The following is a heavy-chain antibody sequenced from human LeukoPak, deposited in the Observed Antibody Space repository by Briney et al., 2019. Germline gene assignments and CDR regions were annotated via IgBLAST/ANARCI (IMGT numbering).Heavy chain of an antibody. CDR3: ARGRDRGVIIGAFDI. CDR2: IYTSGST. CDR1: GGSISSGSYY. J-gene: IGHJ3*02. V-gene: IGHV4-61*02. D-gene: IGHD3-10*01. Sequence: SETLSLTCTVSGGSISSGSYYWSWIRQPAGKGLEWIGRIYTSGSTNYNPSLKSRVTISVDTSKNQFSLKLSSVTAADTAVYYCARGRDRGVIIGAFDIWGQGTMVTVSS.